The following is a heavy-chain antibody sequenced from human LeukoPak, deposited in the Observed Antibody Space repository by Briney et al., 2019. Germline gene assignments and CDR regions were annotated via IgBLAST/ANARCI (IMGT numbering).Heavy chain of an antibody. D-gene: IGHD1-26*01. CDR3: ARGLVGVPFDAFDL. J-gene: IGHJ3*01. CDR2: IKEDGSEK. V-gene: IGHV3-7*01. CDR1: GFTLSSYW. Sequence: SGGSLRLSCAASGFTLSSYWMSWVRQAPGKGLEWVANIKEDGSEKYYVDSVKGRFTISRDNAKNSLYLHMNSLTAEDTAMYYCARGLVGVPFDAFDLWGQGTMVTVSS.